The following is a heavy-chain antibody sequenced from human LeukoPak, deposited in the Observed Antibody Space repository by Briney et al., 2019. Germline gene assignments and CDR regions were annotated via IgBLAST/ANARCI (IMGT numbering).Heavy chain of an antibody. D-gene: IGHD3-22*01. CDR1: GFTFDDYA. Sequence: GGSLRLSCAASGFTFDDYAMPWVRHAPAKGLEWVSGISWNSGSIGYADSVKGRFTISRVNAKNSLYLQMNSLRAEATVLYYCAKEHYYDSSGYLDYWGQGTLVTVSS. J-gene: IGHJ4*02. CDR3: AKEHYYDSSGYLDY. V-gene: IGHV3-9*01. CDR2: ISWNSGSI.